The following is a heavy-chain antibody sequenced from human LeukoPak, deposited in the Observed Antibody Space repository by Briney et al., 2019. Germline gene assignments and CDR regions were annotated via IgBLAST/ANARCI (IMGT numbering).Heavy chain of an antibody. D-gene: IGHD2-2*01. V-gene: IGHV3-7*01. CDR1: EFTFPMYW. Sequence: GGSLRLSCAASEFTFPMYWMSWVRQAPGKGLEWVANIKQDGSEKYYVDSVKGRFTISRDNAKNSLYLQMNSLRAEDTAVYYCARDIVVVPAAIYYMDVWGKGTTVTISS. J-gene: IGHJ6*03. CDR2: IKQDGSEK. CDR3: ARDIVVVPAAIYYMDV.